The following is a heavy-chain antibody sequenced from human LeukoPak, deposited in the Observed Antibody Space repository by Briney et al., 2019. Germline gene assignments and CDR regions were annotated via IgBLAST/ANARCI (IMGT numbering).Heavy chain of an antibody. V-gene: IGHV3-11*01. CDR2: ITGSGSTI. D-gene: IGHD4-23*01. CDR1: GFTFSDYY. J-gene: IGHJ4*01. Sequence: GGSLRLSCAASGFTFSDYYMSWIRQAPGKGLEWVSYITGSGSTIYYADSVKGRFTISRDNAKNSLYPQMNSLRAEDTALYFCAKSLVRWAFDYWGRGALVSVSS. CDR3: AKSLVRWAFDY.